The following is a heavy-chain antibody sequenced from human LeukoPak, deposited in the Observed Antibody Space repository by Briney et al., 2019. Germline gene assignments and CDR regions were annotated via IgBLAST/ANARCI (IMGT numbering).Heavy chain of an antibody. CDR1: GFTFSSYE. V-gene: IGHV3-48*03. CDR3: AELGITMIGGV. CDR2: ISSSGSTI. D-gene: IGHD3-10*02. Sequence: GGSLRLSCAAAGFTFSSYEMNWVRKAPGKGLEWVSYISSSGSTIYYADSVKGRFTISRDNAKNSLYLQMNSLRAEDTAVYYCAELGITMIGGVWGKGTTVTISS. J-gene: IGHJ6*04.